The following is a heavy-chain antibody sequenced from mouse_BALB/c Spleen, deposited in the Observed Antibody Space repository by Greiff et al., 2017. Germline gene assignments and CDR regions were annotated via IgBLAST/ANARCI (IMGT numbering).Heavy chain of an antibody. D-gene: IGHD2-3*01. J-gene: IGHJ4*01. CDR1: GYTFTSYW. CDR2: IYPSDSYT. CDR3: TREGYDGYGAMDY. V-gene: IGHV1-69*02. Sequence: VQLQQSGAELVRPGASVKLSCKASGYTFTSYWINWVKQRPGQGLEWIGNIYPSDSYTNYNQKFKDKATLTVDKSSSTAYLQLSSPTSEDSAVYYCTREGYDGYGAMDYWGQGTSVTVSS.